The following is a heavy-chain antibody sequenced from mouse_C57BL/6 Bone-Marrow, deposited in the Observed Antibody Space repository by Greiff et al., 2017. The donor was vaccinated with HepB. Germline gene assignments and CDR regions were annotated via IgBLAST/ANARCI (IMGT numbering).Heavy chain of an antibody. J-gene: IGHJ4*01. D-gene: IGHD1-1*01. CDR3: ASLYYYGSSYAAMDY. CDR1: GYAFSSSW. Sequence: QVQLQQSGPELVKPGASVKISCKASGYAFSSSWMNWVKQRPGKGLEWIGRIYPGDGDTNYNGKFKGKATLTADKSSSTAYMQLSSLTSEDSAVYFCASLYYYGSSYAAMDYWGQGTSVTVSS. V-gene: IGHV1-82*01. CDR2: IYPGDGDT.